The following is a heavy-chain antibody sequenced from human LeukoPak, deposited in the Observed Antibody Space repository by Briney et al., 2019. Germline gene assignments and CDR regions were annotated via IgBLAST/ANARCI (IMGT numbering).Heavy chain of an antibody. Sequence: GSLRLSCAASGFTFSSYWMSWVRQAPGKGLEWIGEINHSGSTNYNPSLKSRVTISVDTSKNQFSLKLSSVTAADTAVYYCARKSRTRLGRVYYYYYMDVWGKGTTVTISS. D-gene: IGHD1-26*01. V-gene: IGHV4-34*08. CDR2: INHSGST. CDR1: GFTFSSYW. J-gene: IGHJ6*03. CDR3: ARKSRTRLGRVYYYYYMDV.